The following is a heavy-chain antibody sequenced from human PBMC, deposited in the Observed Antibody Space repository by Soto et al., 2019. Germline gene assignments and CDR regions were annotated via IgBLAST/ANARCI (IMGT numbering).Heavy chain of an antibody. CDR1: GFTFDDYG. J-gene: IGHJ6*03. V-gene: IGHV3-20*01. D-gene: IGHD6-19*01. Sequence: GGSLRLSCAASGFTFDDYGMSWVRQAPGKGLEWVSGINWNGGSTGYADSVKGRFTISRDNAKNSLYLQMNSLRAEDTALYHCARYEEAYSSRGLRYYYYMDVWGKGTTVTVSS. CDR3: ARYEEAYSSRGLRYYYYMDV. CDR2: INWNGGST.